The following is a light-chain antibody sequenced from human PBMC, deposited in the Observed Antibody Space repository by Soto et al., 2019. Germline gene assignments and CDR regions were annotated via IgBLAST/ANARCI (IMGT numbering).Light chain of an antibody. V-gene: IGKV1-8*01. CDR3: QQYYSYPRT. J-gene: IGKJ1*01. Sequence: AIRMTQSPSSLSASTGDRVTITCRASQGISSYLAWYQQKPGKAPKLLIYAASTLQGGVPSRFSGSGSGTDFTLTISCLQSEDFATYYCQQYYSYPRTCGQGTRVEIK. CDR2: AAS. CDR1: QGISSY.